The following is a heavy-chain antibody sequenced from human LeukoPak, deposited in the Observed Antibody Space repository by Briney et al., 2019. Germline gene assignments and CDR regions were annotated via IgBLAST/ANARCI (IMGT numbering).Heavy chain of an antibody. V-gene: IGHV3-23*01. CDR3: AKGGSGYFLDL. CDR1: GFIFNNYG. Sequence: GGSLRLSCAASGFIFNNYGLIWVRQAPGKGLEWVSAISNDGGGTTYADFVKGRFTVSRDNSKNTLFLQMNSLRAEDTALYYCAKGGSGYFLDLWGQGTLVTVSS. CDR2: ISNDGGGT. J-gene: IGHJ5*02. D-gene: IGHD3-22*01.